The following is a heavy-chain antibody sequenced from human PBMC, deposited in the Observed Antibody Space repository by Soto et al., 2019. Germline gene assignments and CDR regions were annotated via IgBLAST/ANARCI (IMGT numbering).Heavy chain of an antibody. Sequence: SETLSLTCTVSGGSISSSSYYWGWIRQPPGKGLEWIGSIYYSGSTYYNPSLKSRVTISVDTSKNQFSLKLSSVTAADTAVYYCARPQNQVILTSIEYNDAIDIWGQGTMVTVSS. V-gene: IGHV4-39*01. CDR3: ARPQNQVILTSIEYNDAIDI. D-gene: IGHD3-9*01. CDR2: IYYSGST. CDR1: GGSISSSSYY. J-gene: IGHJ3*02.